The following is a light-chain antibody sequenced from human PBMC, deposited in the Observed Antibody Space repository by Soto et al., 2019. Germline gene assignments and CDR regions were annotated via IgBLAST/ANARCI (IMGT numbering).Light chain of an antibody. Sequence: EIGKTHSPATLPVSQEDGATLSCRASQSVDSNLAWYQQKPGQAPRLLIYGASNRATGIPDRFSGSGSGTDFTLTISRLEPEDFAVYYCQQYGRPGTFGQGTKVDIK. J-gene: IGKJ1*01. CDR2: GAS. CDR3: QQYGRPGT. V-gene: IGKV3-20*01. CDR1: QSVDSN.